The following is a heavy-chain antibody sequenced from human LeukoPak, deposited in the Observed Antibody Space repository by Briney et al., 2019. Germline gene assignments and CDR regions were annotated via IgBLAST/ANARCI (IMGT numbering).Heavy chain of an antibody. CDR1: GYTFTSYG. D-gene: IGHD2-21*02. CDR3: ARVGGGDLHDAFDI. J-gene: IGHJ3*02. Sequence: ASVKVSCKASGYTFTSYGTSWVRQAPGQGLEWMGWISAYNDNTNYAQKLQGRVTMTTDTSTSTAYMELRSLRSDDTAVYYCARVGGGDLHDAFDIWGQGTMVTVSS. V-gene: IGHV1-18*01. CDR2: ISAYNDNT.